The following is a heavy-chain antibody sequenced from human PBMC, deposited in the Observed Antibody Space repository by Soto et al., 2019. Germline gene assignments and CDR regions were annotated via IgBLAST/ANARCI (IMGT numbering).Heavy chain of an antibody. V-gene: IGHV3-23*01. CDR2: ISGSGGST. D-gene: IGHD6-19*01. Sequence: EVQLLESGVGLVQPGGALRLSCAASGFTCSSYAMSWVRQAQGKGLEWVSAISGSGGSTYYADSVKGRFTITRDNSKNTLYLQMNSLRAEYTALYYCAKEPGYSSGWDEFDYWGQGTLVTVSS. J-gene: IGHJ4*02. CDR3: AKEPGYSSGWDEFDY. CDR1: GFTCSSYA.